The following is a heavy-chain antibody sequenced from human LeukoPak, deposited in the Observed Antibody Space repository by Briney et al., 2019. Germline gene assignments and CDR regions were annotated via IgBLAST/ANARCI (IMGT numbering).Heavy chain of an antibody. J-gene: IGHJ4*02. D-gene: IGHD2-2*01. CDR3: ARRLGYCSTTSCYVAPFDY. Sequence: GGSLRLSCAPSGFTFSSYAMSWVRQAPGKGLEWVSAISAGGGATYYADSVKGRFTISRDNSKNTLYLQMNSLRAEDTAVYYCARRLGYCSTTSCYVAPFDYWGQGTLVTVSS. CDR2: ISAGGGAT. V-gene: IGHV3-23*01. CDR1: GFTFSSYA.